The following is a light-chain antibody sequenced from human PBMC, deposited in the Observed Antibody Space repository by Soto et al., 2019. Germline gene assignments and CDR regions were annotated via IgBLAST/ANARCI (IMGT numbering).Light chain of an antibody. J-gene: IGLJ3*02. CDR1: TSNIGGNP. Sequence: QSGLTQPPSASGTPGQSVTISCSGSTSNIGGNPVQWYQQFPGTAPKLLITRSDKRPSGAPDRFSGSKSGTSASLAISGLQSEDEADYYCATWEDTLYGPVFGGGTKLTVL. V-gene: IGLV1-44*01. CDR2: RSD. CDR3: ATWEDTLYGPV.